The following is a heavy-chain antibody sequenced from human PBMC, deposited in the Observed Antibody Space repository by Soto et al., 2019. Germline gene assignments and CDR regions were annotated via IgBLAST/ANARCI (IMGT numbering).Heavy chain of an antibody. V-gene: IGHV3-23*01. J-gene: IGHJ6*02. CDR1: GFTFSSYA. CDR2: ISGSGGST. CDR3: AKGEAAGIIPAPYYYYGMDV. Sequence: GRSRILSLAASGFTFSSYAMSWVPPAPGKGLEWVPAISGSGGSTYCEDSVNGRFTISRDNSKNTLYLQMNSLRAEDTAVYYCAKGEAAGIIPAPYYYYGMDVWGQGTTVTVSS. D-gene: IGHD6-13*01.